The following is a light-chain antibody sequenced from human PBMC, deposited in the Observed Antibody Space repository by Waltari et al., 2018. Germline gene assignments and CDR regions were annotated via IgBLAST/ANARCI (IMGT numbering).Light chain of an antibody. Sequence: DIVLTQSPATLSLSPGERAPLSCRASQRVNNYLAWYQQKPGQAPRLLIYGASNRATGIPARFSGSGSGTNLTLTISTLEPEDLAVYYCQQRRNWPLTFGGGTKVEIK. J-gene: IGKJ4*01. V-gene: IGKV3-11*01. CDR3: QQRRNWPLT. CDR2: GAS. CDR1: QRVNNY.